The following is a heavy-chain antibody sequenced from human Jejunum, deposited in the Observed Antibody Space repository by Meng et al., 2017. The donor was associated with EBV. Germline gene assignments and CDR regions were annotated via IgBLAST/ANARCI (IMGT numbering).Heavy chain of an antibody. Sequence: EVQLVQSGAEVKKPGATVKISCKVSGYTFTDYYLHWVQQAPGTGLEWMGLVDPEDGETIYGEKFQGSVTLTADTSTETAYMELTSLRSDDTAVYYCAMSWFGRINRFDPWGQGTLVTVSS. V-gene: IGHV1-69-2*01. CDR1: GYTFTDYY. J-gene: IGHJ5*02. CDR3: AMSWFGRINRFDP. D-gene: IGHD3-16*01. CDR2: VDPEDGET.